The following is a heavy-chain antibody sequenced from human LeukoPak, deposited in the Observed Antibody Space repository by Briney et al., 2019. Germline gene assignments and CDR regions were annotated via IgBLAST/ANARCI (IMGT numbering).Heavy chain of an antibody. V-gene: IGHV3-30-3*01. D-gene: IGHD3-3*01. CDR3: ARDLHDFWSGLPGAFDI. Sequence: GGSLRLSCAASGFTFSSYAMHWVRQAPGKGLEWVAVISYDGSNKYYADSVKGRFTISRDNSKNTLYLQMNSLRAEDTAVYYRARDLHDFWSGLPGAFDIWGQGTMVTVSS. CDR1: GFTFSSYA. J-gene: IGHJ3*02. CDR2: ISYDGSNK.